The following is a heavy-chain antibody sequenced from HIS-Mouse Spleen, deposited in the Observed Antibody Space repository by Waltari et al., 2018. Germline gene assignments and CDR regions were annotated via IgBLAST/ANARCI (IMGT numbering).Heavy chain of an antibody. J-gene: IGHJ4*02. CDR1: GLTFDDYA. Sequence: EVQLVESGGGWVQVGRSLRLSCADSGLTFDDYAMHWVRQAPGKGLEWVSGISWNSGSIGYADSVKGRFTISRDNAKNSLYLQMNSLRAEDTALYYCAKDGRSLNYWGQGTLVTVSS. CDR2: ISWNSGSI. V-gene: IGHV3-9*01. CDR3: AKDGRSLNY.